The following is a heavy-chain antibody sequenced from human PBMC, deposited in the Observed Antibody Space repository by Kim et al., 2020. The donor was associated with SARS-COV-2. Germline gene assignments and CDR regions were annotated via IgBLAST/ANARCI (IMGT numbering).Heavy chain of an antibody. CDR3: AKESGSGDGYNFWAFDI. V-gene: IGHV3-9*01. J-gene: IGHJ3*02. D-gene: IGHD5-12*01. Sequence: GGSLRLSCAASGFTFDDYAMHWVRQAPGKGLEWVSGISWNSGSIGYADSVKGRFTISRDNAKNSLYLQMNSLRAEDTALYYCAKESGSGDGYNFWAFDIWGQGTMVTVSS. CDR2: ISWNSGSI. CDR1: GFTFDDYA.